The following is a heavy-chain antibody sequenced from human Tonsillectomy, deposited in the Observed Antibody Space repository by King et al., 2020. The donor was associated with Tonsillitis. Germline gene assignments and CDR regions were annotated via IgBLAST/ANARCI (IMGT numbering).Heavy chain of an antibody. D-gene: IGHD1-26*01. CDR3: ARDFTDTSFEDY. CDR1: GFTFSSYA. CDR2: ISYDGSNK. V-gene: IGHV3-30*04. J-gene: IGHJ4*02. Sequence: VQLVESGGGVVQPGRSLRLSCAASGFTFSSYAMHWVRQAPGKGLEWVAVISYDGSNKYYADSVKGRFTISRDNSKNTLYLQMNSLRAEDTAVYYCARDFTDTSFEDYWGQGTLVTVSS.